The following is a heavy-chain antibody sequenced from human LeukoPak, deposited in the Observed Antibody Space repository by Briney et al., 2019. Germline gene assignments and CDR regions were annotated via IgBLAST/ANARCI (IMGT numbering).Heavy chain of an antibody. CDR1: RGSVSSGTYY. J-gene: IGHJ4*02. V-gene: IGHV4-61*01. CDR2: VSCSGTT. D-gene: IGHD7-27*01. CDR3: AREHAWGDFDY. Sequence: PSETLSLTCTVSRGSVSSGTYYWSWIPQPPGKELEWIGYVSCSGTTNYNPSLKGQVTISADTSKNQLSLRLSSVVAADTAVYYCAREHAWGDFDYWGEGTLVTVSS.